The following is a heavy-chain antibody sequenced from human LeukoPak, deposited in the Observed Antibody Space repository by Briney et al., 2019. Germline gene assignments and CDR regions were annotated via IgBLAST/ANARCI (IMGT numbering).Heavy chain of an antibody. V-gene: IGHV1-24*01. D-gene: IGHD5-12*01. CDR2: FDPEDGET. Sequence: ASVKVSCKVSGYTLTELSMHWVRQAPGKGLWWMGGFDPEDGETIYAQKFQGRVTMTEDTSTDTAYMELSSLRSEDTAVYYCATNMIVATHNNWFDPWGQGTLVTVSS. CDR3: ATNMIVATHNNWFDP. CDR1: GYTLTELS. J-gene: IGHJ5*02.